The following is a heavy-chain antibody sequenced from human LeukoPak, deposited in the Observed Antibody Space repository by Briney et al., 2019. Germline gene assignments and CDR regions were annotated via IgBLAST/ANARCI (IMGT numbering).Heavy chain of an antibody. J-gene: IGHJ4*02. CDR3: ARDSSSYYFDY. D-gene: IGHD6-6*01. CDR2: IYTGGTT. V-gene: IGHV3-66*01. Sequence: GGSLRLSCAASGFSVTSNHMNWVRQAPGKGLEWVSIIYTGGTTHYADSLNDRFTISRDDSINTLYLQMNNLRAEDTAVYYCARDSSSYYFDYWGQGTLVTVSS. CDR1: GFSVTSNH.